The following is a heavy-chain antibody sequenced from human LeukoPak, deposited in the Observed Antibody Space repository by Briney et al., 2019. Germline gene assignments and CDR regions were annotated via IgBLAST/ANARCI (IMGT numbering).Heavy chain of an antibody. J-gene: IGHJ6*03. CDR1: GGSISTYY. CDR2: IYYSGYT. D-gene: IGHD6-6*01. Sequence: SETLSLTCTFSGGSISTYYWSWIRQPPGKGLEWIGYIYYSGYTNYNPSLKSRVTISVDTSKNQFSLKLSSVTAADTAVYYCARDLEYSSSSYYYYYMDVWGKGTTVTVSS. CDR3: ARDLEYSSSSYYYYYMDV. V-gene: IGHV4-59*01.